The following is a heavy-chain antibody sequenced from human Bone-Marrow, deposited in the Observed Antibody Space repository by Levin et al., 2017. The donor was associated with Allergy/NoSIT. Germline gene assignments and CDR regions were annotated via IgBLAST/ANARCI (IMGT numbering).Heavy chain of an antibody. CDR2: IKSKTDGGTT. CDR3: TAILGGIAAAECARPGDSYDYYYYGMDV. V-gene: IGHV3-15*01. CDR1: GFTFSNAW. D-gene: IGHD6-13*01. Sequence: GGSLRLSCAASGFTFSNAWMSWVRQAPGKGLEWVGRIKSKTDGGTTDYAAPVKGRFTISRDDSKNTLFLQMNSLKTEDTAVYYCTAILGGIAAAECARPGDSYDYYYYGMDVWGQGTTVTVSS. J-gene: IGHJ6*02.